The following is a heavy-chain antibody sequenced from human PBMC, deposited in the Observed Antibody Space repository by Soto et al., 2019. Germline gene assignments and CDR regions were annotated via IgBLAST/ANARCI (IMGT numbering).Heavy chain of an antibody. CDR1: GYTFTSYG. CDR3: ARDTGDFWSGYSAYYYYMDV. CDR2: ISAYNGNT. D-gene: IGHD3-3*01. V-gene: IGHV1-18*01. J-gene: IGHJ6*03. Sequence: ASVKVSCKASGYTFTSYGISWVRQAPGQGLEWMGWISAYNGNTNYAQKLQGRVTMTTDQSTSTAYMGLRSLRSDDTAVYYCARDTGDFWSGYSAYYYYMDVWGKGTTVTVSS.